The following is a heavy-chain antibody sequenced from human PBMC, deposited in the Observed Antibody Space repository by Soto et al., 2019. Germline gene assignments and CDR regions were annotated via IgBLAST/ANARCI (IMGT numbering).Heavy chain of an antibody. D-gene: IGHD3-22*01. Sequence: SETLSLTCTVSGGSISSYYWSWIRQPAGKGLEWIGRIYTSGSTNYNPSLKGRVTMSVDTSKNQFSLKLSSVTAADTAVYYCARDKRVTTSNWFDPWGQGTLVTVSS. J-gene: IGHJ5*02. CDR3: ARDKRVTTSNWFDP. V-gene: IGHV4-4*07. CDR1: GGSISSYY. CDR2: IYTSGST.